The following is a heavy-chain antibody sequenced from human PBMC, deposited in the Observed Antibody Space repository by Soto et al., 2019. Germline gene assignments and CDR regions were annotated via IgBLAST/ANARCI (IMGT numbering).Heavy chain of an antibody. V-gene: IGHV3-74*01. CDR2: INSDGSST. CDR3: ARDPGGYPLGIFNI. D-gene: IGHD2-8*02. J-gene: IGHJ3*02. Sequence: PGGSLRLSCAASGFTFSSYWMHWVRQAPGKGLVWVSRINSDGSSTSYADSVKGRFTISRDTSKNTLYLQMSSLRVEDTAVYYCARDPGGYPLGIFNIWGQGTRVTVSS. CDR1: GFTFSSYW.